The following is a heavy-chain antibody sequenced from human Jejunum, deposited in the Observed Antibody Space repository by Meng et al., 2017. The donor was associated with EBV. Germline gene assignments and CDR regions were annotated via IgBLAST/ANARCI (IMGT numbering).Heavy chain of an antibody. V-gene: IGHV4-59*01. J-gene: IGHJ4*02. CDR1: GASISDYN. Sequence: VQLEESGPGLVKPSETLSLPCTVSGASISDYNWSWIRQSPGKGLEWIGFVFNRGSSNYNPSLRSRVAMSLDTSRNKFSLKLNSVTTADTAVYYCARDRGTAREFDIWGQGTLVTVSS. CDR2: VFNRGSS. CDR3: ARDRGTAREFDI. D-gene: IGHD3-10*01.